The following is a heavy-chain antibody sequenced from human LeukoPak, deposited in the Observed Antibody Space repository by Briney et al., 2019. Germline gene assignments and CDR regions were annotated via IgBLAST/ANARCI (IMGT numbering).Heavy chain of an antibody. D-gene: IGHD2-2*01. CDR2: IYRDGST. V-gene: IGHV3-53*01. CDR1: GFTVSSNY. Sequence: HPGGSLRLSCAASGFTVSSNYMSWVRQAPGKGLEWVSIIYRDGSTNYADSVKGRFTISRDNSKNTLYLQMNSLRAEDTAVYYCAKDLGVHSISWYLDYWGQGTLVAVSS. CDR3: AKDLGVHSISWYLDY. J-gene: IGHJ4*02.